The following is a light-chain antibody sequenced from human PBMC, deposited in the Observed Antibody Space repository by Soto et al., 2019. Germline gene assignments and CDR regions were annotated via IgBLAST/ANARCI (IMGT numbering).Light chain of an antibody. CDR2: GAS. Sequence: EIVMTQSPATLSVSPGEGATLSCRASQSVSSKLAWYQQKPGQAPRLLIYGASTRATGIPARFSGSGSGTEFTLIISSLPSEDSAVYYCQQYNSWLWTFGQWTKVEIK. CDR1: QSVSSK. CDR3: QQYNSWLWT. J-gene: IGKJ1*01. V-gene: IGKV3-15*01.